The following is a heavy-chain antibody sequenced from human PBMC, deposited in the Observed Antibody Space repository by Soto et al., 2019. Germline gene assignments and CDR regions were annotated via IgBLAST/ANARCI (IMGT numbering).Heavy chain of an antibody. Sequence: QLQLQESGPGLVKPSETLSLTCRVSDGSMNSDSSYWGWIRHPPGKGLEWIGVINHSGRTYHNLSLKGRVTMSVDASRNQFSLKLTSMTAADTAVYYCARLGGYVSVGYYYLWDSWGQGTLVTVSS. CDR3: ARLGGYVSVGYYYLWDS. CDR2: INHSGRT. D-gene: IGHD3-22*01. J-gene: IGHJ4*02. V-gene: IGHV4-39*01. CDR1: DGSMNSDSSY.